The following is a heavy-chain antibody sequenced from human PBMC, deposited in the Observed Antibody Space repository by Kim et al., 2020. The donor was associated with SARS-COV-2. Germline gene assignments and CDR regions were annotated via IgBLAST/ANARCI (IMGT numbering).Heavy chain of an antibody. V-gene: IGHV6-1*01. CDR2: TYSRSKWYN. Sequence: SQTLSLTCAISGDSVSSNSAAWNWLRQSPSRGLEWLGRTYSRSKWYNDYAVSVKSRITINPDTSKNQFSLQLNSVTPEDTAVYYCARVIAVAAHAFDIWGQGTMVTVSS. D-gene: IGHD6-19*01. CDR3: ARVIAVAAHAFDI. CDR1: GDSVSSNSAA. J-gene: IGHJ3*02.